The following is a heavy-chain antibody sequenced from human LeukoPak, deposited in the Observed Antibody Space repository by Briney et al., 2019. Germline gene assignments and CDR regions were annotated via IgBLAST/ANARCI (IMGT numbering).Heavy chain of an antibody. CDR3: ARGRDYYGMDV. J-gene: IGHJ6*02. Sequence: KASETLSLTCAVYGGSFSGYYWSWIRQPPGKGLEWIGEINHSGSTNYNPSLKSRVTISVDTSKNQFSLKLSSVTAADTAVYYFARGRDYYGMDVWGQGTTVTVSS. CDR1: GGSFSGYY. V-gene: IGHV4-34*01. CDR2: INHSGST.